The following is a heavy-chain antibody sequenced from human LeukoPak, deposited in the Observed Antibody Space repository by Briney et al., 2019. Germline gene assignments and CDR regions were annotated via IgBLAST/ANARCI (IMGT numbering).Heavy chain of an antibody. Sequence: GGSLRLSCEASGFSFKTYSMNWVRQAPGKGLEWISYITGNSHTIYYADSVKGRFTISRDNAKNSLYLQMNSLRAEDTAVYYCARDMGIVTGYYVDYWGQGTLVTVSS. CDR1: GFSFKTYS. J-gene: IGHJ4*02. D-gene: IGHD3-9*01. V-gene: IGHV3-48*01. CDR2: ITGNSHTI. CDR3: ARDMGIVTGYYVDY.